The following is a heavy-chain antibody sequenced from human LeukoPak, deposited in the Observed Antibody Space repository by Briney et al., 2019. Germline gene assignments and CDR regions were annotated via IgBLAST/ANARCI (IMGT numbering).Heavy chain of an antibody. CDR2: ISSSSSYI. J-gene: IGHJ4*02. CDR1: GFTFSSYS. Sequence: GGSLRLSCAASGFTFSSYSMNWVRQAPGKGLEWVSSISSSSSYIYYADSVKGRFTISRDNAKNSLYLQMNSLRAEDTAVYYCARDRGYDFWSGYPDRHFDYWGQGTLVTVSS. CDR3: ARDRGYDFWSGYPDRHFDY. D-gene: IGHD3-3*01. V-gene: IGHV3-21*01.